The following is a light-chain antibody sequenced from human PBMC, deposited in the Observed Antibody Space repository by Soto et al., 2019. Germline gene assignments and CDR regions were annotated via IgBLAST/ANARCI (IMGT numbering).Light chain of an antibody. J-gene: IGLJ1*01. CDR1: SRDVGGYNY. CDR2: DVR. Sequence: QSVLTQPASVSGSPGQSITISCTGTSRDVGGYNYVSWYQQHLGKAPKLMIYDVRNRPSGVSNRFSGSKSVNTASLTISGLQAEDEADYYCSSYTTISTCVFGTGTKVTVL. V-gene: IGLV2-14*01. CDR3: SSYTTISTCV.